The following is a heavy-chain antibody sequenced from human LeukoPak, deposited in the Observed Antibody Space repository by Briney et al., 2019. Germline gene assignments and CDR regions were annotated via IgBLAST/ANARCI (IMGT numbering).Heavy chain of an antibody. Sequence: GGSLRLSCAASGFTFSSYEMNWVRQAPGKGLEWVSYISSSGSTIYYADSVKGRFTISRANVQNSMYLQMSSLRAEDTAVYYCARARTNYYYDSSGYYRDAFDIWGQGTMVTVSS. D-gene: IGHD3-22*01. V-gene: IGHV3-48*03. CDR2: ISSSGSTI. CDR3: ARARTNYYYDSSGYYRDAFDI. CDR1: GFTFSSYE. J-gene: IGHJ3*02.